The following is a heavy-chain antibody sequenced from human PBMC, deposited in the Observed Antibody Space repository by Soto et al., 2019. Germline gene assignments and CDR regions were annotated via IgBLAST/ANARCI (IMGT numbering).Heavy chain of an antibody. CDR3: ARGKRYYDVLTGLDS. CDR1: GYSFTTDA. V-gene: IGHV1-3*01. J-gene: IGHJ4*02. Sequence: ASVKVSCKASGYSFTTDAVHWVGQAPGQSLEWMAWINAGNGDTKYSQNFQGRVTITRDTSANTVNMEVSGLRSEDTAVYYCARGKRYYDVLTGLDSWGQGTLVTVS. D-gene: IGHD3-9*01. CDR2: INAGNGDT.